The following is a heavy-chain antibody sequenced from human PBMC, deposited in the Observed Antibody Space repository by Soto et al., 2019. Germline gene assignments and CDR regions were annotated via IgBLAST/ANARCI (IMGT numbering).Heavy chain of an antibody. V-gene: IGHV4-31*03. CDR2: IYYSGSS. CDR1: GGSISSGGYY. J-gene: IGHJ5*02. D-gene: IGHD3-10*01. CDR3: ARASRDWFDP. Sequence: QVQLQESGPGLVKPSQTLSLTCTVSGGSISSGGYYWSWIRQHPGKGLEWIGYIYYSGSSYYNPSLKSRLTISVDTSKNQFSLKLTSVAAADTAVYYCARASRDWFDPWGQGTLVTVSS.